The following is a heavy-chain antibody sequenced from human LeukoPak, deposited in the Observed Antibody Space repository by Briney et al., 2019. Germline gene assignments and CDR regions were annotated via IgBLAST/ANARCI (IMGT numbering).Heavy chain of an antibody. J-gene: IGHJ4*02. V-gene: IGHV3-48*01. Sequence: GGSLRLSCAASGFTFSSYSMNWVRQAPGKGLEWVSYISSSSSTIYYADSVKGRFTISRDNAKNSLYLQMNSLRAEDTAVYYCARDGLSGYFDYWGQGTLVTVYS. CDR3: ARDGLSGYFDY. CDR1: GFTFSSYS. CDR2: ISSSSSTI. D-gene: IGHD4/OR15-4a*01.